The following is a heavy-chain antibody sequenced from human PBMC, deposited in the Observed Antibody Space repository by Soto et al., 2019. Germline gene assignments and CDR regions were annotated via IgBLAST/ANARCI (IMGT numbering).Heavy chain of an antibody. CDR1: GGSIDSTDFY. J-gene: IGHJ5*02. V-gene: IGHV4-39*01. Sequence: QLQLQESGPGLVKPSETLSLTYSVSGGSIDSTDFYWVWVRQPPGERLEWIGRTYYRRNTYYNSSLRSRVTLVLDTSKNPCSLRLSSVTGADPPVYFFASHGHWPPLDARGQVSLVTVSS. CDR2: TYYRRNT. CDR3: ASHGHWPPLDA.